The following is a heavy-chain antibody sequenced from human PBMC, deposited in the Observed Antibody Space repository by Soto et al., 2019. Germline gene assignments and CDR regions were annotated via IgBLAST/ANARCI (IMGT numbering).Heavy chain of an antibody. CDR1: GFTFSSYS. CDR2: ISSSSSYI. CDR3: ATLSAARDWFDP. D-gene: IGHD2-2*01. V-gene: IGHV3-21*01. Sequence: EVQLVESGGGLVKPGGSLRLSCAASGFTFSSYSMKWVRQAPGKGLEWVSSISSSSSYIYYADSVKGRFTISRDNAKNSLYLQMNSLRAEDTAVYYCATLSAARDWFDPWGQGTLVTVSS. J-gene: IGHJ5*02.